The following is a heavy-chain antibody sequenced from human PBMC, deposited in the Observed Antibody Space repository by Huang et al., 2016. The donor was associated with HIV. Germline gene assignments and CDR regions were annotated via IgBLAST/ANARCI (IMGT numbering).Heavy chain of an antibody. CDR1: GGSFSGYY. CDR3: ARGQGGYYYYYMDV. CDR2: SNHSEST. J-gene: IGHJ6*03. V-gene: IGHV4-34*01. Sequence: QVQLQQWGAGLLRPSETLSLTCAVYGGSFSGYYGTWIRQPPGKGLEWSGESNHSESTNYNPSLKSRVTISGDTSRNQFSLTLTSVTAADTAVYYCARGQGGYYYYYMDVWGKGTTVTVSS.